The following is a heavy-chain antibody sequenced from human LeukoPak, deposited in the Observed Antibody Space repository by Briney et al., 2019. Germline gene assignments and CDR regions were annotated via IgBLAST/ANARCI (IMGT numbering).Heavy chain of an antibody. CDR2: INHSGST. J-gene: IGHJ4*02. D-gene: IGHD5-12*01. V-gene: IGHV4-34*01. CDR3: ARGGISGYVY. CDR1: GGSFSGYY. Sequence: SETLSLACAVYGGSFSGYYWSWIRQPPGKGPEWIGEINHSGSTNYNPSLKSRVTISVDTSKNQFSLKLSSVTAADTAVYYCARGGISGYVYWGQGTLVTVSS.